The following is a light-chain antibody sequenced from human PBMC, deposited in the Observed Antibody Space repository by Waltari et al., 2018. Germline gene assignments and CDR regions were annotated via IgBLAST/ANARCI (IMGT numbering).Light chain of an antibody. CDR2: AND. Sequence: QSVLTQPPSVSAAPGQKVTVSCSGSNSNIGNNYVSWYQQLPGTAPKLIIYANDEPPSGTPDRFSASKSATSATLAITGLQTGDEADYYCGTWDSSLSAVVFGGGTKLTVL. V-gene: IGLV1-51*02. J-gene: IGLJ3*02. CDR3: GTWDSSLSAVV. CDR1: NSNIGNNY.